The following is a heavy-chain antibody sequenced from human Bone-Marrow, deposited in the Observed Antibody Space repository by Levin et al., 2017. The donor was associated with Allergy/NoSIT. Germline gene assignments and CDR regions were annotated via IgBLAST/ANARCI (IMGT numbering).Heavy chain of an antibody. D-gene: IGHD3/OR15-3a*01. CDR1: GGTLSSYP. V-gene: IGHV1-69*13. Sequence: SVKVSCKASGGTLSSYPISWVRQAPGQGLEWMGGTMPVLGTPNYSLKFQGRITISADESTNTAYMELSSLRSEDTAVYYCASFLWTTGAGGPFDYWGQGTLVTISA. J-gene: IGHJ4*02. CDR3: ASFLWTTGAGGPFDY. CDR2: TMPVLGTP.